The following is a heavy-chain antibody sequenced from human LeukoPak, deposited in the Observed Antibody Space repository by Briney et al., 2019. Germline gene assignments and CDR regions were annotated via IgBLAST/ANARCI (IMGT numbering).Heavy chain of an antibody. V-gene: IGHV4-34*01. J-gene: IGHJ4*02. CDR1: GGSFSGYY. Sequence: SETLSLTCAVFGGSFSGYYWSSIRQPPGKGLEWIGEINHRGSTDYNPSLKSRVTISGDSSKTQFSLNLNSVTAADTAVYYCARLSITLFGVVSAHFDHWGQGTLVTVSS. D-gene: IGHD3-3*01. CDR2: INHRGST. CDR3: ARLSITLFGVVSAHFDH.